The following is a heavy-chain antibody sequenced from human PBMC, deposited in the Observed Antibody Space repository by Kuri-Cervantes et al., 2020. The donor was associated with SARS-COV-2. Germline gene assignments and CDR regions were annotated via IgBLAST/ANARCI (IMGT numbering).Heavy chain of an antibody. V-gene: IGHV3-30-3*01. D-gene: IGHD3-22*01. CDR3: TTSPLGLVVILRSNYYGMDV. CDR1: GFTFSSYA. Sequence: GESLKISCAASGFTFSSYAMHWVRQAPGKGLEWVAVISYDGSNKYYADSVKGRFTISRDNSKNTLYLQMNSLRAEDTAVYYCTTSPLGLVVILRSNYYGMDVWGQGTTVTVSS. CDR2: ISYDGSNK. J-gene: IGHJ6*02.